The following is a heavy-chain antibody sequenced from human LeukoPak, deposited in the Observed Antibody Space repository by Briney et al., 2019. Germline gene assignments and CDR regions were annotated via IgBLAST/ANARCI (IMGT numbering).Heavy chain of an antibody. Sequence: GGSLRLSCAASGFTFSNYEMNWVRQAPGKGLEWISHISNIGDIIHYADSVEGRFTISRDNAKNSLYLQMNSLRAEDTAVHYCAKDATAVVGTVYMDVWGKGTTVTISS. CDR3: AKDATAVVGTVYMDV. V-gene: IGHV3-48*03. J-gene: IGHJ6*03. CDR1: GFTFSNYE. CDR2: ISNIGDII. D-gene: IGHD6-13*01.